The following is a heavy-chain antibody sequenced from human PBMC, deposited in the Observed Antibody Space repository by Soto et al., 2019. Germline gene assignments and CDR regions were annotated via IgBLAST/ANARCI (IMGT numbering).Heavy chain of an antibody. Sequence: QAQVVQSGAEVRKPGSSVKLSCKASEGTFHSYAIAWVRQAPGQGLEWMGGIIPYYNTLNYAQKFQDRVTITADDSTNTVYMELSSLRSDDTAVYFCASGASRWYPYFFDAWGQGTLVTVSS. CDR1: EGTFHSYA. J-gene: IGHJ4*02. D-gene: IGHD6-13*01. CDR2: IIPYYNTL. V-gene: IGHV1-69*01. CDR3: ASGASRWYPYFFDA.